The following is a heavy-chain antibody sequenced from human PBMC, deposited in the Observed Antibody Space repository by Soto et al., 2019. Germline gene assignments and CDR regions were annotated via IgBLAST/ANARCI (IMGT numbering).Heavy chain of an antibody. J-gene: IGHJ3*01. CDR1: GFTFSTYP. CDR2: IHGSGETT. CDR3: ARRSSGSYYAAFDV. V-gene: IGHV3-23*01. D-gene: IGHD1-26*01. Sequence: GGSLRLSCAASGFTFSTYPMTWVRQAPGKGLEWVSSIHGSGETTYYAESVKGRFIISRDNSKNTLYLQMDSLPADDTAVYFCARRSSGSYYAAFDVWGQGTMVTVSS.